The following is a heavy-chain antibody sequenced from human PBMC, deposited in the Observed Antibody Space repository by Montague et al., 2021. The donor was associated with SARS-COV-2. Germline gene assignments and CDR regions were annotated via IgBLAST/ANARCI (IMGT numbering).Heavy chain of an antibody. J-gene: IGHJ4*02. CDR2: IWTSEKT. CDR3: ARGAKYYGFYRPFED. CDR1: DGSINTDTYF. V-gene: IGHV4-61*02. D-gene: IGHD3/OR15-3a*01. Sequence: TLSLTCTVSDGSINTDTYFWSWLPPPDGKGLEWIGRIWTSEKTKSTPTIKSRVTVSMDTYKKQFSLNVTSVTAADTAVYYCARGAKYYGFYRPFEDWGQGTLVTVSS.